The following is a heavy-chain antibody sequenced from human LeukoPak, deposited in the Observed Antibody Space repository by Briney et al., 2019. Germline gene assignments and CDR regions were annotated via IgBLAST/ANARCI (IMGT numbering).Heavy chain of an antibody. J-gene: IGHJ3*02. CDR3: ARVGDTVTANFDAFDI. CDR1: GFTFSSYW. V-gene: IGHV3-7*01. Sequence: PGGSLRLSCAASGFTFSSYWMSWVRQAPGKGLEWVAHIKQDGSEKYYVDSVKGRFTISRDNAKNSLYLQMNSLRAEDTAVYYCARVGDTVTANFDAFDIWGQGTMVTVSS. CDR2: IKQDGSEK. D-gene: IGHD4-17*01.